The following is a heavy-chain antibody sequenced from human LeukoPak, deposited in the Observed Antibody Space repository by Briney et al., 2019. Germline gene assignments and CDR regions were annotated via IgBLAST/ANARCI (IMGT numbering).Heavy chain of an antibody. J-gene: IGHJ4*02. CDR1: GFSFSSHW. V-gene: IGHV3-23*01. CDR3: ARGTTDLDY. CDR2: ISSSGDAT. Sequence: GGSLRLSCAASGFSFSSHWVNWVRQAPGKGLEWVSLISSSGDATYYADSVQGRFTISRDNSRNTLYLHIDSLRVEDTATYYCARGTTDLDYWGQGTRVIVSS.